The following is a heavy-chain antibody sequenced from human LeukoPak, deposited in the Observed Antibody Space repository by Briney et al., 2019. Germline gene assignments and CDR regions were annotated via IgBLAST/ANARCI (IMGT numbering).Heavy chain of an antibody. J-gene: IGHJ4*02. D-gene: IGHD1-26*01. CDR2: IWYDGSNE. CDR1: GFTFSRYG. V-gene: IGHV3-33*01. CDR3: ARPLVGAALDY. Sequence: GGSLRLSCAASGFTFSRYGMHWVRQAPGKGLEWVAVIWYDGSNEYYADSVKGRLTIYRDNSKNTLYLQMSSLRGEDTAVYYCARPLVGAALDYWGQGTLVTVSS.